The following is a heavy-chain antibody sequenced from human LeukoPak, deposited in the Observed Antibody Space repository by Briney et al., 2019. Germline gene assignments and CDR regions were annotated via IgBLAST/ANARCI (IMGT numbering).Heavy chain of an antibody. CDR3: AKDRGPGGKVYWFDP. D-gene: IGHD4-23*01. CDR2: ISGSGGST. Sequence: GGSLRLSCAASGFTFDDYAMNWVRQAPGKGLEWVSDISGSGGSTYYADSVKGRFTISRDNSKNTLYLQMSSLRVEDTAVYYCAKDRGPGGKVYWFDPWGQGTLVTVSS. V-gene: IGHV3-23*01. CDR1: GFTFDDYA. J-gene: IGHJ5*02.